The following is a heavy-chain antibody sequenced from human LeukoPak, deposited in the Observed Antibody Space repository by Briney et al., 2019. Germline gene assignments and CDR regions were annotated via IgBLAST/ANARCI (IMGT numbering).Heavy chain of an antibody. CDR2: MNPNSGNT. V-gene: IGHV1-8*01. D-gene: IGHD3-10*02. Sequence: GASVKGSCKASGYTFTSYDINWVRQATGQGLEWMGWMNPNSGNTGYAQKFQGRVTMTRNTSISTAYMELSSLRSEDTAVYYCARISKIASLGSGSFAYWGQGTLVTVSS. J-gene: IGHJ4*02. CDR3: ARISKIASLGSGSFAY. CDR1: GYTFTSYD.